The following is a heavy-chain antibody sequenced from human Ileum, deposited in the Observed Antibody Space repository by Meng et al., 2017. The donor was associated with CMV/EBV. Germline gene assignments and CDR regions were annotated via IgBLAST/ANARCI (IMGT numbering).Heavy chain of an antibody. CDR2: INRDGSDK. J-gene: IGHJ4*02. V-gene: IGHV3-7*03. CDR1: GFTFSTYW. CDR3: ARDTGPNTFAY. D-gene: IGHD2-8*01. Sequence: GASLKISCAASGFTFSTYWMTWVRQAPGKGLEWVANINRDGSDKYYVDSVKGRFTMSRDNAKNSRYLQMNSLRAEDTAVYYCARDTGPNTFAYWGQATLVTVSS.